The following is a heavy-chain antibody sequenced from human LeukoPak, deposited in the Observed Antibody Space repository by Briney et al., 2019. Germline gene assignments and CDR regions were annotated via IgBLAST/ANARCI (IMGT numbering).Heavy chain of an antibody. Sequence: GGSLRLSCAASGFTFSSYNMNWVRQAPGKGLEWVSSISSSSSYIYYADSVKGRFTISRDNAKNSLYLQMNSLRAEDTAVYYCARGPGSSGYYEDAFDIWGQGTMVTVSS. CDR3: ARGPGSSGYYEDAFDI. D-gene: IGHD3-22*01. CDR2: ISSSSSYI. J-gene: IGHJ3*02. V-gene: IGHV3-21*01. CDR1: GFTFSSYN.